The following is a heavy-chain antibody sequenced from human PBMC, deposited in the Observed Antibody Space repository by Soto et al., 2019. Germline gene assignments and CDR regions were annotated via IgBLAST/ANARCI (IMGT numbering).Heavy chain of an antibody. Sequence: QVQLVESGGGVVQPGRSLRLSCAASGFIFSSYAMHWVRRAPGKGLEWVAAISFDGSSEYYADSVKGRFKISRESSRKTLFVQMDNVRFEDRAVYFCAREELRQRVDPKNRFDPWGQGTQVTVS. CDR3: AREELRQRVDPKNRFDP. D-gene: IGHD3-10*01. V-gene: IGHV3-30-3*01. CDR1: GFIFSSYA. CDR2: ISFDGSSE. J-gene: IGHJ5*02.